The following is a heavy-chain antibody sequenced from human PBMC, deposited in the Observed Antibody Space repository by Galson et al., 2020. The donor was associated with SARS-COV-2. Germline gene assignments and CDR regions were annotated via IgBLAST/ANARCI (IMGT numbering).Heavy chain of an antibody. Sequence: ASVKVSCKASGGTFSSYAISWVRQAPGQGLEWMGGIIPIFGTANYAQKFQGRVTITTDESTSTAYMELSSLRSEDTAVYYCARDSWVDFWSGYYTGIGSWFDPWGQGTLVTVSS. V-gene: IGHV1-69*05. CDR1: GGTFSSYA. J-gene: IGHJ5*02. CDR3: ARDSWVDFWSGYYTGIGSWFDP. CDR2: IIPIFGTA. D-gene: IGHD3-3*01.